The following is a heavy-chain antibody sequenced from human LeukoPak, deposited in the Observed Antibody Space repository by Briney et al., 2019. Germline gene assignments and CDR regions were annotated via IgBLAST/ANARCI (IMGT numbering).Heavy chain of an antibody. D-gene: IGHD6-19*01. CDR2: IKNDGSER. Sequence: GGSLRLSCAASGFTFRSYWMTWVRQAPGKGLEWVGLIKNDGSERFYVESVTGRFTISRDNTKNALYLQMNSLRAEDTAVYYCAKDSSGYFDYWGQGTLVTVSS. CDR3: AKDSSGYFDY. V-gene: IGHV3-7*01. CDR1: GFTFRSYW. J-gene: IGHJ4*02.